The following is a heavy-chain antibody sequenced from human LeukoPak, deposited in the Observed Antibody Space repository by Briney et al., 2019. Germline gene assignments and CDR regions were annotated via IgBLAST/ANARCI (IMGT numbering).Heavy chain of an antibody. Sequence: GASVKVSCKASGYTFTGYYMHWVRQAPGQGLEWMGWINPNSGGTNYAQKFQGRVTMTRDTSISTAYMELSRLRSDDTAVYYCARVGVYYGDKGAIDYWGQGTLVTVSS. CDR2: INPNSGGT. CDR3: ARVGVYYGDKGAIDY. D-gene: IGHD5/OR15-5a*01. CDR1: GYTFTGYY. V-gene: IGHV1-2*02. J-gene: IGHJ4*02.